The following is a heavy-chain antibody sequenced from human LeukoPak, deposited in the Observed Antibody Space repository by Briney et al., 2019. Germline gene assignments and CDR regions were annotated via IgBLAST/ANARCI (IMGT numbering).Heavy chain of an antibody. CDR1: GFTFSSCC. CDR2: IKQDGGEK. D-gene: IGHD4-11*01. V-gene: IGHV3-7*01. J-gene: IGHJ5*02. CDR3: AIHHMTTVTDYNWFDP. Sequence: GGSLRLSCAASGFTFSSCCMSWVRQAPGKGLEWVANIKQDGGEKYYVDSVKGRFTISRDNAKNSLFLQVNSLRAEDTAVYYCAIHHMTTVTDYNWFDPWGQGTLVTVSS.